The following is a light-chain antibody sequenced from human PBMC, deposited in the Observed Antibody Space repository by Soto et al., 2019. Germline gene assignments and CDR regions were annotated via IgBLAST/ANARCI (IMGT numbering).Light chain of an antibody. V-gene: IGKV3-11*01. CDR1: QSVSSY. CDR2: DAS. CDR3: QQRSNWPT. J-gene: IGKJ4*01. Sequence: EIVLTQSPATLALSPGERATLSCRASQSVSSYLAWYQQQPGQAPRVLIYDASNRATGIQARFSGSGSGTDSTLTISSLEPEDFAVYYCQQRSNWPTCGGGTKVDIK.